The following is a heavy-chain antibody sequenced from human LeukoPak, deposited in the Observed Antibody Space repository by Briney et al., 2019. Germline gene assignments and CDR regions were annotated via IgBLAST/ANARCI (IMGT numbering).Heavy chain of an antibody. J-gene: IGHJ4*02. Sequence: SETLSLTCTVSGGSISSYYWSWIRQPPGEGLEWIGYIYYSGSGSTNYNPSLKSRVTISVDTSKNQFSLKLSSVTAADTAVYYCARHPGAIDYWGQGTLVTVSS. V-gene: IGHV4-59*08. CDR2: IYYSGSGST. CDR3: ARHPGAIDY. CDR1: GGSISSYY. D-gene: IGHD3-10*01.